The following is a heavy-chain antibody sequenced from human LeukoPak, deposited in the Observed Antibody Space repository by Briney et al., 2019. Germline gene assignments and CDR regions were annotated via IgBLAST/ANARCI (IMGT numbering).Heavy chain of an antibody. CDR2: IIPIFGTA. CDR3: ARAAHSGYDVVDAFDI. J-gene: IGHJ3*02. CDR1: GGTFSSYA. Sequence: GASVKVSCKASGGTFSSYAISWVRQAPGQVLEWMGGIIPIFGTANYAQKFQGRVTITRDTSAGTAYMELSSLRSEDTAVYYCARAAHSGYDVVDAFDIWGQGTMVTVSS. V-gene: IGHV1-69*05. D-gene: IGHD5-12*01.